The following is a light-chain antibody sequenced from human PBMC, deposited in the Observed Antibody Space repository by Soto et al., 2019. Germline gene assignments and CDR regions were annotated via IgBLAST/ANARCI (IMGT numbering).Light chain of an antibody. CDR2: DAS. CDR3: QQYNNWPLDT. CDR1: QSVGGN. J-gene: IGKJ2*01. V-gene: IGKV3-15*01. Sequence: EIVMTQSPATLSVSPGERATLSCRASQSVGGNLAWYQQRPGRAPRLLIYDASTRATDIPARFSGSGSGTEFTLTISSLQSEDFAPYYCQQYNNWPLDTFGQGTKLEIK.